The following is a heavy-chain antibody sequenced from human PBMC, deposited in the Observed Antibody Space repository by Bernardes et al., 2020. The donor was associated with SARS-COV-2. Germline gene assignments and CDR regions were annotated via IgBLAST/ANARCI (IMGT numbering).Heavy chain of an antibody. V-gene: IGHV6-1*01. CDR2: TYYRSKWYN. Sequence: SQTPSLTCAISGDSVSSNSAAWNWIRQSPSRGLEWLGTTYYRSKWYNDYAVSVKSRIIINPDTSKNQFSLQLKSVTPEDTAEYYCARTPIVVVPGILVLGPWGYRYDVLDVWGQGTTVTVSS. CDR3: ARTPIVVVPGILVLGPWGYRYDVLDV. CDR1: GDSVSSNSAA. J-gene: IGHJ6*02. D-gene: IGHD2-2*01.